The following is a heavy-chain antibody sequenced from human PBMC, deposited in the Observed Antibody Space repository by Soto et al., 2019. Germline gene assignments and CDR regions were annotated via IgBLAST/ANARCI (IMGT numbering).Heavy chain of an antibody. D-gene: IGHD6-6*01. CDR3: AIVLAARASRDFDY. CDR1: GGSFSTDY. V-gene: IGHV4-34*01. CDR2: INPSGGT. Sequence: QVQLQQWGAGLLKPSETLSLTCAVYGGSFSTDYWSWIRQPTGKGLEWIGEINPSGGTNYNPSLKSRVTISVATSKNQFSLKLSSVTAADTAVYYCAIVLAARASRDFDYWGQGTLVTVSS. J-gene: IGHJ4*02.